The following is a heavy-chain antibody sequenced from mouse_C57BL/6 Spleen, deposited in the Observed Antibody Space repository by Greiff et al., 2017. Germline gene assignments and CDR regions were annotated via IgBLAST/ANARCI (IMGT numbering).Heavy chain of an antibody. Sequence: VQGVESGPELVKPGASVKISCKASGYAFSSSWMNWVKQRPGKGLEWIGRIYPGDGDTNYNGKFKGKATLTADKSSSTAYMQLSSLTSEDSAVYFCARRGTHDYFDYWGQGTTLTVSS. CDR3: ARRGTHDYFDY. CDR1: GYAFSSSW. D-gene: IGHD2-3*01. V-gene: IGHV1-82*01. J-gene: IGHJ2*01. CDR2: IYPGDGDT.